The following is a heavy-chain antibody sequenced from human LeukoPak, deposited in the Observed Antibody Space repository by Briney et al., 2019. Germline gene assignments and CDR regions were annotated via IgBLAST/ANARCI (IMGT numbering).Heavy chain of an antibody. CDR3: AKELYYYDSSGSFDY. D-gene: IGHD3-22*01. Sequence: PAGTLRLSCAASGFTFSNYAMSWVRQGPGQGLEWVSTTSVSGGSTSYADSVNGRFTISRDNSKNTLYLQMNSLRAEDTAVYYCAKELYYYDSSGSFDYWGQGTLVTVSS. J-gene: IGHJ4*02. CDR2: TSVSGGST. CDR1: GFTFSNYA. V-gene: IGHV3-23*01.